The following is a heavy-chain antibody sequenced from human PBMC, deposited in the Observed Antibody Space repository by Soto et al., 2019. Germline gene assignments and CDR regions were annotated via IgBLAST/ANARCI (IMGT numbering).Heavy chain of an antibody. Sequence: EVQLVQSGGDLVQPGGSLRLSCVASGFTFSTYWMTWVRQAPGMGLEWVAGIKEGASEVVYVDSVKGRFSISRDNAKNSLYLQLNSLSAQDTAVYDCSTAVSSPFSNFDSWGQGSLVTVSS. CDR3: STAVSSPFSNFDS. J-gene: IGHJ4*02. CDR1: GFTFSTYW. V-gene: IGHV3-7*01. D-gene: IGHD2-2*01. CDR2: IKEGASEV.